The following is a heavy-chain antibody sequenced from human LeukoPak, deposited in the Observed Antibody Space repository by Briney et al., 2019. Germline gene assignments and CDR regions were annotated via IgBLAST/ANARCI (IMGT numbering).Heavy chain of an antibody. V-gene: IGHV3-49*04. CDR1: GFTFGDYA. CDR3: TRDRGSSTLGDY. J-gene: IGHJ4*02. Sequence: GGSLRLSCAVSGFTFGDYAINWVRQAPGKGLEWVGFIRSKAFGETAEYAASVKGRFTISRDDSKSIAYLQMNSLKTEDTAVYYCTRDRGSSTLGDYWGQGTLVTVSS. CDR2: IRSKAFGETA. D-gene: IGHD7-27*01.